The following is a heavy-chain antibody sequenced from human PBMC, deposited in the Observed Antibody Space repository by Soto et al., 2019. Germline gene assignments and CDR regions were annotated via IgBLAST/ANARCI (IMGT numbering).Heavy chain of an antibody. D-gene: IGHD2-2*01. CDR2: MYHSGST. Sequence: QLQLQESGSGLEKPSQTVSLTCAGYGGSISSGGYSWSWIRQPPGKGLEWIGYMYHSGSTYYNPSHKGRVTIPIDRSKNQFSLKLSSVTAANPAVYYCPRLPDSWGQGILVTVSS. CDR3: PRLPDS. J-gene: IGHJ4*02. CDR1: GGSISSGGYS. V-gene: IGHV4-30-2*01.